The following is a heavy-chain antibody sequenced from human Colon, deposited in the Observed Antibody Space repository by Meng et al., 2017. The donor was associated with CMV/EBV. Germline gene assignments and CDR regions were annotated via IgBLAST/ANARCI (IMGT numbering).Heavy chain of an antibody. CDR2: TYYRSKWYF. CDR1: GDSVSSDSAA. CDR3: ARGWELGS. D-gene: IGHD1-26*01. V-gene: IGHV6-1*01. J-gene: IGHJ4*02. Sequence: QVHLQQPGPGLLKPSQTRSLTCVISGDSVSSDSAAWNCTRQSPSRGVEWLGRTYYRSKWYFDYEVSVIGRITINEDTSKNEFSLQLRSVTPVDTAVYYCARGWELGSWGQGTLVTVSS.